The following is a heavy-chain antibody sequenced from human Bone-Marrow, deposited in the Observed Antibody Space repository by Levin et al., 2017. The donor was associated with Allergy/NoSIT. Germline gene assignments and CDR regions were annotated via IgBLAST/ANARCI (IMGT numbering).Heavy chain of an antibody. V-gene: IGHV1-18*01. D-gene: IGHD6-19*01. CDR2: INTYNGNT. Sequence: GESLKISCKVSDYTFTIYGVTWVRQAPGQGLEWMGWINTYNGNTNYAQKLQDRVTMTTDTSTSTAYMELRSLRSDDTAVYYCATVVPHPGYTTGWYRLDYWGQGTLVTVSS. CDR1: DYTFTIYG. CDR3: ATVVPHPGYTTGWYRLDY. J-gene: IGHJ4*02.